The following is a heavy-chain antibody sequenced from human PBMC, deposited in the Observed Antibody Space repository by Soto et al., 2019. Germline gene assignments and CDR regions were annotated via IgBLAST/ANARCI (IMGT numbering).Heavy chain of an antibody. CDR1: GFTFSSYS. CDR3: ARDDSGYYDSSGYVYYFDY. V-gene: IGHV3-21*01. Sequence: GSLRLSCAASGFTFSSYSMNWVRQAPEKGLEWVSSISSSSSYIYYADSVKGRFTISRDNAKNSPYLQMNSLRAEDTAVYYCARDDSGYYDSSGYVYYFDYWGQGTLVTVS. J-gene: IGHJ4*02. CDR2: ISSSSSYI. D-gene: IGHD3-22*01.